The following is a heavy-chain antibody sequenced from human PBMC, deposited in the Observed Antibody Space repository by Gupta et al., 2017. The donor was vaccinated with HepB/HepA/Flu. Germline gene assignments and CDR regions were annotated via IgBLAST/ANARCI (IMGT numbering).Heavy chain of an antibody. CDR2: INHMEET. D-gene: IGHD3-10*01. CDR1: AGSFSVYE. J-gene: IGHJ3*02. Sequence: HGPLPLWGAGLLQPSTTVHLTCAAYAGSFSVYEWRWIRQSPGKGLEWRGEINHMEETQYIVYIKSRVTISRDTSTNQFSLNLSSVTSADTAVDYCATGDYYWGAVYSWGQGKLGTVAP. V-gene: IGHV4-34*01. CDR3: ATGDYYWGAVYS.